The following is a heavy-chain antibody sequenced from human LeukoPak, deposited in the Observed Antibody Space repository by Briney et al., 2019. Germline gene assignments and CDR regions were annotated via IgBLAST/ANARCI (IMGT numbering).Heavy chain of an antibody. V-gene: IGHV4-34*01. D-gene: IGHD3-3*01. Sequence: TTSETLSLTCAVYGGSFSGYYWSWIRQPPGKGLEWIGEINHSGSTNYNPSLKSRVTISVDTSKNQFSLKLSSVTAADTAVYYCARVDYYDFWSGSLIFDYWGQGTLVTVSS. CDR3: ARVDYYDFWSGSLIFDY. J-gene: IGHJ4*02. CDR2: INHSGST. CDR1: GGSFSGYY.